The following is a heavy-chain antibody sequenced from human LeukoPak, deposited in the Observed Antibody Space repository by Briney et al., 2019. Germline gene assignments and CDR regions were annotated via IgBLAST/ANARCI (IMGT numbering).Heavy chain of an antibody. CDR2: FDPEDGET. CDR3: ATDPSGSYYVDY. V-gene: IGHV1-24*01. D-gene: IGHD1-26*01. CDR1: GYTLTELS. J-gene: IGHJ4*02. Sequence: ASVKVSCKVSGYTLTELSMHWVRQAPGKGLEWMGGFDPEDGETIYAQKLQGRVTMTEDTSTDTAYMELSSLRSEDTAVNYCATDPSGSYYVDYWGQGTLVTVSS.